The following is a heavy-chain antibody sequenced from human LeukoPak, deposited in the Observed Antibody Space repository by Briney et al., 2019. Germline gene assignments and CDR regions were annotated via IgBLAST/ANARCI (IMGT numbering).Heavy chain of an antibody. Sequence: ASVKVSCKASGYTFNRYAMNWVRQAPGQGLEWMGWINTDTGNPTYAQGFTGRFVFSLDTSVSTTYLQISSLKAEDTAVYYCARVDRDWYFDLWGRGTLVTVSS. CDR3: ARVDRDWYFDL. V-gene: IGHV7-4-1*02. CDR1: GYTFNRYA. CDR2: INTDTGNP. J-gene: IGHJ2*01.